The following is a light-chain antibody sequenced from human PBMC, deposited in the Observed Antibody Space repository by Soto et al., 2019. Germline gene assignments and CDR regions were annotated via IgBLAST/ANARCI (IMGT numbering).Light chain of an antibody. CDR2: EAS. CDR3: QQYNSDTWT. Sequence: PLTQSASPVSASEVDRVTITCRASQSLXSGFAWYQQKPGKAPKVLXAEASSLESGGPSRFSGSGSGTEFTLTISSLQPDDFATYYCQQYNSDTWTFGQGTKVDI. V-gene: IGKV1-5*03. CDR1: QSLXSG. J-gene: IGKJ1*01.